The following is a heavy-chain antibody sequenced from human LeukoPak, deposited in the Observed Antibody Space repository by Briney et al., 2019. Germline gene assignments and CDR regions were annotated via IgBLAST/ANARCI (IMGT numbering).Heavy chain of an antibody. J-gene: IGHJ4*02. D-gene: IGHD1-26*01. CDR1: GFTFSNSW. CDR2: IKQGGSEK. V-gene: IGHV3-7*01. CDR3: ARLEWELLASFDY. Sequence: GGSLRLSCAVYGFTFSNSWMSWVRQAPGKGLEWVANIKQGGSEKYIVDSVKGRFTISRDNAKNSLYLQMNSLRAEDTAVYYCARLEWELLASFDYWGQGTLVTVSS.